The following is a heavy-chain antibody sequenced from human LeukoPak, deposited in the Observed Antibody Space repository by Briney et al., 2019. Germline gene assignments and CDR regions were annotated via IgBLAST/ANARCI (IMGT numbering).Heavy chain of an antibody. CDR3: AKDHDYGTKPYDY. V-gene: IGHV3-23*01. J-gene: IGHJ4*02. D-gene: IGHD4-17*01. Sequence: GGSLRLSCAASGFTFSSYAMSWVRQAPGKGLEWVSVISGSGGSTYYADSVKGRFTISRDNSKNTLYQQLNSLRAEDTAVYYCAKDHDYGTKPYDYWGQGTLVTVSS. CDR1: GFTFSSYA. CDR2: ISGSGGST.